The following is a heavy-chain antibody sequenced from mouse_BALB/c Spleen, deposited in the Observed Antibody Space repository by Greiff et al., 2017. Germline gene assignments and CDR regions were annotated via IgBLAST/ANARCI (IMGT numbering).Heavy chain of an antibody. D-gene: IGHD2-4*01. J-gene: IGHJ4*01. V-gene: IGHV3-8*02. Sequence: VQLKASGPSLVKPSQTLSLTCSVTADSITSGYWNWIRKFPGNKLEYMGYISYSGSTYYNPSLKSRTSITRDTSKNQYYLQLNSVTTEDTATYYCARTTRITTIAMDYWGQGTSVTVSS. CDR2: ISYSGST. CDR1: ADSITSGY. CDR3: ARTTRITTIAMDY.